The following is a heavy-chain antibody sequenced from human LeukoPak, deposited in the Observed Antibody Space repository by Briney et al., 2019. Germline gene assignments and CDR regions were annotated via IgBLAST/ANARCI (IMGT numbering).Heavy chain of an antibody. V-gene: IGHV3-23*01. D-gene: IGHD4-17*01. CDR3: ARGVTVTTDF. CDR2: LSGSGGST. J-gene: IGHJ4*02. CDR1: GFFFSKYD. Sequence: GGSLRLSCAASGFFFSKYDMNWVRQAPGKGLEWVSGLSGSGGSTFYADSVKGRFTISRDNSKNTVYLQMNSLRGEDTAIYYCARGVTVTTDFWGQGTLVTVSS.